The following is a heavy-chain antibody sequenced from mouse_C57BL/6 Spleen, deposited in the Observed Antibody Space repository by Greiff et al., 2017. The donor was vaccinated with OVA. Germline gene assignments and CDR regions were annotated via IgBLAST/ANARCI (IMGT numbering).Heavy chain of an antibody. CDR1: GYTFTSYW. CDR3: ARRLAWFAY. V-gene: IGHV1-55*01. CDR2: IYHGSGST. Sequence: QVQLKEPGAELVKPGASVKMSCKASGYTFTSYWITWVKQRPGQGLEWIGDIYHGSGSTNYNEKFKSKATLTVDTSSSTAYMQLSSLTSEDSAVYYCARRLAWFAYWGQGTLVTVSA. D-gene: IGHD4-1*01. J-gene: IGHJ3*01.